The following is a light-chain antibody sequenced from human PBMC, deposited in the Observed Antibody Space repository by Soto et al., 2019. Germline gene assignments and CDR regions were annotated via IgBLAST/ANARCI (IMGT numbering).Light chain of an antibody. Sequence: QSALTQPRSVSGSPGQSVTISCSGSSSDIGDYDYVSWYQQHPGKAPTLLIYDVTNRPSGVPDRFSGSKSGDTASLTISGLQAGDEGNYYCCSYVGRNTLYVFGTGTKLTVL. CDR2: DVT. CDR3: CSYVGRNTLYV. CDR1: SSDIGDYDY. J-gene: IGLJ1*01. V-gene: IGLV2-11*01.